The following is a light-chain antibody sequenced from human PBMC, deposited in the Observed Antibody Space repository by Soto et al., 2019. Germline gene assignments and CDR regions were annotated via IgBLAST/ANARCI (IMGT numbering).Light chain of an antibody. CDR3: CSYAGSYTSYV. Sequence: QSALTQPRSVSGSPGQSVTISCTGTSSDVGGYNYVSWYQQHPGKAPKLMIYDVSKRPSGVPDRFSGSKSGNTASLTISGLQAEYEADYYCCSYAGSYTSYVFGTGTKLTDL. J-gene: IGLJ1*01. CDR2: DVS. V-gene: IGLV2-11*01. CDR1: SSDVGGYNY.